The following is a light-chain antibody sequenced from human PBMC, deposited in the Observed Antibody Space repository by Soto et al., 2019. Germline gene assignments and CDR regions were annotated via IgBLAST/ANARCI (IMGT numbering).Light chain of an antibody. CDR1: QSVSSTY. Sequence: EIVLTQSPGTLSLSPGDRATLSCRASQSVSSTYLAWYQQKPGQAPSLVIYGTSRRATGIPDRCTGSRFGTNFILTISRLEPADVAVYYCQQYGDSPPNAFGQGTKLEIK. V-gene: IGKV3-20*01. J-gene: IGKJ2*01. CDR3: QQYGDSPPNA. CDR2: GTS.